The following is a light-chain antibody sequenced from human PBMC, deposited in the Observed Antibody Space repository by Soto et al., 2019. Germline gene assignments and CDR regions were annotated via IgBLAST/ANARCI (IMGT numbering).Light chain of an antibody. CDR2: KAS. Sequence: DIQMTQSPSTLSASIGDRVTITCRASQSISDWLAWHQQKPGKAPKLLIYKASSLEIGVPSRFSGSGFGTEFTLTISSLQPDDFATYYCQQYDTYWTFGQGTKVDI. CDR3: QQYDTYWT. V-gene: IGKV1-5*03. CDR1: QSISDW. J-gene: IGKJ1*01.